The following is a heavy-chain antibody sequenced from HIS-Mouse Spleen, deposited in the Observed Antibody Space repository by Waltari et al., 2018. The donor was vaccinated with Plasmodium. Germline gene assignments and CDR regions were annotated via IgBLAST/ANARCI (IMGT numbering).Heavy chain of an antibody. CDR3: ASSWYWYFDL. CDR2: IKQDGSEK. CDR1: GSPFRSYW. V-gene: IGHV3-7*01. D-gene: IGHD6-13*01. Sequence: EVQLVESGGGLVQPGGSLRLSCAASGSPFRSYWRRWVRQAPGKGLEWVANIKQDGSEKYYVYSVKGRFTISRDNAKNSLYLQMNSLRAEDTAVYYCASSWYWYFDLWGRGTLVTVSS. J-gene: IGHJ2*01.